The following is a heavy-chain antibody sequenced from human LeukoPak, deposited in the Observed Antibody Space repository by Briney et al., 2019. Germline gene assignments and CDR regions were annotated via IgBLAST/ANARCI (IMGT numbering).Heavy chain of an antibody. CDR1: GGSFSGYY. Sequence: SETLSLTCAVYGGSFSGYYWSWIRQPPGKGLEWIGEINHSGSTNYNPSLKSRVTISVDTSKNQFSLKLSSVTAADTAVYYCARVKPYDIRYYFDYWGQGTLVTVSS. CDR2: INHSGST. D-gene: IGHD3-22*01. CDR3: ARVKPYDIRYYFDY. V-gene: IGHV4-34*01. J-gene: IGHJ4*02.